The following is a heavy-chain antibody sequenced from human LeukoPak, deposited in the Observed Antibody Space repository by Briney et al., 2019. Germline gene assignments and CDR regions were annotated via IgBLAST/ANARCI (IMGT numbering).Heavy chain of an antibody. V-gene: IGHV3-64*01. CDR2: ISSNGGST. D-gene: IGHD6-6*01. CDR1: GFTFSKYA. J-gene: IGHJ6*03. Sequence: GGSLRLSCAASGFTFSKYALRWVRQAPGKGLEYVSVISSNGGSTYYANSVKGRFTISRDNSKNTLFLQMGSLRVEDMAVYYCARGTAARRDEFYYYSYMDVWGKGTTVTVSS. CDR3: ARGTAARRDEFYYYSYMDV.